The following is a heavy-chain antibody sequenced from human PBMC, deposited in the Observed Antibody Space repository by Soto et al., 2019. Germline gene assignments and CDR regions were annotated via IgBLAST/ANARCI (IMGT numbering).Heavy chain of an antibody. V-gene: IGHV3-33*01. J-gene: IGHJ4*02. D-gene: IGHD6-19*01. CDR3: ARDTGVAVAGDFDY. Sequence: ESGGGVVQPGRSLRLSCAASGFTFSSYGMHWVRQAPGKGLEWVAVIWYDGSNKYYADSVKGRFTISRDNSKNTLYLQMNSLRAEDTAVYYCARDTGVAVAGDFDYWGQGTLVTVSS. CDR1: GFTFSSYG. CDR2: IWYDGSNK.